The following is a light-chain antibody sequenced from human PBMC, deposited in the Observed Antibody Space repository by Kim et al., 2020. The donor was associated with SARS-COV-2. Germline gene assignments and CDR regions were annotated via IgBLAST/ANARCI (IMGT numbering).Light chain of an antibody. V-gene: IGKV1-39*01. CDR3: QQTYSAPIT. CDR2: HAS. J-gene: IGKJ5*01. CDR1: QSVSTY. Sequence: DIQMTQSPSSLSASVGDTVTITCRASQSVSTYLNWYHQKPGGAPNLLIYHASTLESGVPSRFGGGGSGTDFTLTINNLQPEDFATYYCQQTYSAPITFGQGTRLEIK.